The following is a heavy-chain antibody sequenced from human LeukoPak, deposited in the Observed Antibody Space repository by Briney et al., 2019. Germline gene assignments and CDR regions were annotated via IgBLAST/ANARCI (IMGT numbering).Heavy chain of an antibody. CDR3: ARQTPSDY. CDR2: IYHSGST. Sequence: SETLSLTCAVYGGSFSGYYWSWIRQPPGKGLEWIGSIYHSGSTYYNPSLKSRVTISVDTSKNQFSLKLSSVTAADTAVYYCARQTPSDYWGQGTLVTVSS. V-gene: IGHV4-34*01. CDR1: GGSFSGYY. J-gene: IGHJ4*02.